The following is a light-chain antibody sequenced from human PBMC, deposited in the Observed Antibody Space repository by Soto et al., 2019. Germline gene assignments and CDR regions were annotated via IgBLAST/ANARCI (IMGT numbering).Light chain of an antibody. CDR1: QGISTL. CDR3: QQFYDYPLT. V-gene: IGKV1D-13*01. J-gene: IGKJ4*01. Sequence: AIQLTQSPSSLSASVGDRVTITCLASQGISTLFAWYQQKPGKAPKLLIYDASTLESGVPSRFSGSGSGTDFTLTISSLQSEDFATYYCQQFYDYPLTFGGGTKVEIK. CDR2: DAS.